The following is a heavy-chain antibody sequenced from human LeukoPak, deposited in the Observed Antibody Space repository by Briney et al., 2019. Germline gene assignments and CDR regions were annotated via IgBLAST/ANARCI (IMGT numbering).Heavy chain of an antibody. J-gene: IGHJ4*02. V-gene: IGHV3-53*01. CDR3: ARDYYDSSGYPPMF. CDR2: IYSGGST. Sequence: GGSLRLSCAASGFTVSSNYMSWVRQAPGKGLEWVSVIYSGGSTYYADSVKGRFTIPRDNSKNTLYLQMNSLRAEDTAVYYCARDYYDSSGYPPMFWGQGTLVTVSS. CDR1: GFTVSSNY. D-gene: IGHD3-22*01.